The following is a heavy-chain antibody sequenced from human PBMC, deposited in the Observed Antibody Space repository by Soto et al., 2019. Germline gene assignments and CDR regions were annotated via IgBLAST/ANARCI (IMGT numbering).Heavy chain of an antibody. J-gene: IGHJ4*02. CDR2: IWYDGSNK. CDR1: GFTFSSYG. CDR3: ARELVNCSSTSCYEPYFDY. D-gene: IGHD2-2*01. Sequence: GGSLRLSCAASGFTFSSYGMHWVRQAPGKGLEWVAVIWYDGSNKYYADSVKGRFTISRDNSKNTLYLQMNSLRAEDTAVYYCARELVNCSSTSCYEPYFDYWGQGTLVTVSS. V-gene: IGHV3-33*01.